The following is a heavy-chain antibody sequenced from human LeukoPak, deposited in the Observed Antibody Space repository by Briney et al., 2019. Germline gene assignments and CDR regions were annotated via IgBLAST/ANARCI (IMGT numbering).Heavy chain of an antibody. J-gene: IGHJ4*02. D-gene: IGHD3-16*02. CDR3: AKGDYDYVWGSYRLYYFDY. V-gene: IGHV3-9*01. CDR1: GFTFDDYA. Sequence: PGGSLRLSCAASGFTFDDYAMYWVRQAPGKGLEWVSGISWNSGRIDYADSVKGRFTISRDNSKNTLYLQMNSLRAEDTAVYYCAKGDYDYVWGSYRLYYFDYWGQGTLVTVSS. CDR2: ISWNSGRI.